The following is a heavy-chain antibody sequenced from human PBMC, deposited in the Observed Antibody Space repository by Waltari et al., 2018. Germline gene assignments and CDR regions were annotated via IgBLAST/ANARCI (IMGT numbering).Heavy chain of an antibody. J-gene: IGHJ3*01. CDR2: VSYSGTT. CDR3: ATYIGASVGTAAFDV. D-gene: IGHD5-12*01. Sequence: QLQLQESGPRLVRPSETLSLICRFSGVSLTSHRHYRAWIRQSPGQGLEWIGTVSYSGTTYISPSLKSRVSVSRDTSKNQVSLILGSVTAADMAVYYCATYIGASVGTAAFDVWGQGTMVTVSS. CDR1: GVSLTSHRHY. V-gene: IGHV4-39*01.